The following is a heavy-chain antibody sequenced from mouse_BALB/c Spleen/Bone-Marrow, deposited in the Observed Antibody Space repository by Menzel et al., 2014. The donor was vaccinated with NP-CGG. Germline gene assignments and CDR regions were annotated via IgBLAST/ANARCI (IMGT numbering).Heavy chain of an antibody. D-gene: IGHD3-2*02. J-gene: IGHJ3*01. CDR2: IYPGDGST. CDR3: AMTAQGGFAY. Sequence: VQLQQSGPELVKPGALVKISCKASGYTFTSYDINWVKQRPGQGLEWIGWIYPGDGSTKYNEKFKGKATLTADKSSSTAYMRVSSLTSENAAVYLCAMTAQGGFAYWGQGTLVTVSA. CDR1: GYTFTSYD. V-gene: IGHV1S56*01.